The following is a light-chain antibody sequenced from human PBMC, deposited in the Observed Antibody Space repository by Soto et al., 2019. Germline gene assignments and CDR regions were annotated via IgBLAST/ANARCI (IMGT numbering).Light chain of an antibody. J-gene: IGKJ1*01. V-gene: IGKV3-20*01. CDR1: QSVSSGY. Sequence: EIVLTQSPGTLSLSPGERATLSCRASQSVSSGYLAWYQQKFGQAPRLLIYDASSRATGVPDRFSGSGSGTDFTLTISRLEPEDFAVYYCLQYGSSPRTFGQGTTVEFK. CDR3: LQYGSSPRT. CDR2: DAS.